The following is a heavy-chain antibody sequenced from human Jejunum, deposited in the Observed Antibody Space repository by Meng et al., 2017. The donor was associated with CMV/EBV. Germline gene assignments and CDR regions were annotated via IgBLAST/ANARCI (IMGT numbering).Heavy chain of an antibody. J-gene: IGHJ4*02. D-gene: IGHD3-10*01. CDR3: GRNRVDH. CDR2: IRQDGSEK. V-gene: IGHV3-7*01. CDR1: GLTFSNYW. Sequence: SCAASGLTFSNYWMSWVRQAPGKGLEWVDNIRQDGSEKFYVDSVKGRFTISRDNAKNSLYLQMNSLRGEDTAVYYCGRNRVDHWGQGTRVTVSS.